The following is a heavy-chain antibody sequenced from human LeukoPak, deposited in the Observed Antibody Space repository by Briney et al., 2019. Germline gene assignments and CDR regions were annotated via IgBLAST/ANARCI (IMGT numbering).Heavy chain of an antibody. Sequence: SETLSLTCTVSGYSISSGYYWGWIRQPPGKGLEWIGSIHRSGSTYYNPSLKSRVTISVDTSKNQFSLKLSSVTAADTAVYYCARGMLYYDILTGYRDYYMDVWGKGTTVTISS. J-gene: IGHJ6*03. CDR3: ARGMLYYDILTGYRDYYMDV. CDR1: GYSISSGYY. D-gene: IGHD3-9*01. CDR2: IHRSGST. V-gene: IGHV4-38-2*02.